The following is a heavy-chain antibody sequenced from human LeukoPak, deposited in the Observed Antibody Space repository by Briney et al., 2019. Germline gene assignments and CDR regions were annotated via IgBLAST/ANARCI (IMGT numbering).Heavy chain of an antibody. CDR1: GYTFASYD. D-gene: IGHD3-10*01. J-gene: IGHJ6*02. Sequence: ASVKVSCKASGYTFASYDINWVRQATGQGLEWMGWMNPNSGNTGYAQKFQGRVTMTRNTSISTAYMELSSLRSEDTAVYYCARGLGFGENYYYGMDVWGQGTTVTVSS. CDR2: MNPNSGNT. CDR3: ARGLGFGENYYYGMDV. V-gene: IGHV1-8*01.